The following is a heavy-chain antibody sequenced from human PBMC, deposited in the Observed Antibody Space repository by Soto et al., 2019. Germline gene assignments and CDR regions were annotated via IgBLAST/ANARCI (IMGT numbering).Heavy chain of an antibody. CDR1: GGSISSSSYY. V-gene: IGHV4-39*01. D-gene: IGHD6-13*01. J-gene: IGHJ5*02. CDR3: ARPGIRVIAAAEVNNWFDP. CDR2: IYYSGST. Sequence: PSETLSLTCTVSGGSISSSSYYWGWIRQPPGKGLEWFGSIYYSGSTYYNPSLKSRVTISVDTSKNQFSLKLSSVTAADTAVYYCARPGIRVIAAAEVNNWFDPWGQGTLVTVSS.